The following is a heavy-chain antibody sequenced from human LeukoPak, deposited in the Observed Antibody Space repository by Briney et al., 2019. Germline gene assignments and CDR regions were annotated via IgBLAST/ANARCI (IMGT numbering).Heavy chain of an antibody. D-gene: IGHD6-13*01. CDR1: GGSISSYY. Sequence: SETLSLTCTVSGGSISSYYWSWIRQPPGKGLEWIGYIYYSGSTNYNPSLKSRVTISVDTSKNQFSLKLSSVTAADTAVYYCARVLNIAAAGYYYYYGMDFWGQGTTVTVSS. CDR2: IYYSGST. J-gene: IGHJ6*02. V-gene: IGHV4-59*12. CDR3: ARVLNIAAAGYYYYYGMDF.